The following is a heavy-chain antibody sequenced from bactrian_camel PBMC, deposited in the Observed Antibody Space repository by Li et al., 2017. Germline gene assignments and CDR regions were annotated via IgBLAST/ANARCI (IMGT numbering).Heavy chain of an antibody. D-gene: IGHD2*01. CDR1: GFTFSNYA. J-gene: IGHJ4*01. CDR2: INSGGGVT. Sequence: VQLVESGGGSVQVGGSLKLSCAASGFTFSNYAMSWVRQAPGKGLEWVSAINSGGGVTYYADSVKGRFTISRDNAKNTLYLQMNSLKSEDTALYYCATAVVAGTYNYWGQGTQVTVS. CDR3: ATAVVAGTYNY. V-gene: IGHV3S31*01.